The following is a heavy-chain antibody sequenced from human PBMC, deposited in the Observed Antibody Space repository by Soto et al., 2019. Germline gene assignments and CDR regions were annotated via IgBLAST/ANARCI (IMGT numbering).Heavy chain of an antibody. Sequence: SETLSLTCAVSGGSISSNNWWTWVRQPPGKGLEWIGEIYHSGSTNYNQSHKSRVTISVDTSKNQFYLKLSSVTAADTDVYYCARWIQLWVSNWFDPWGQGTLVTVSS. J-gene: IGHJ5*02. CDR2: IYHSGST. D-gene: IGHD5-18*01. CDR3: ARWIQLWVSNWFDP. V-gene: IGHV4-4*02. CDR1: GGSISSNNW.